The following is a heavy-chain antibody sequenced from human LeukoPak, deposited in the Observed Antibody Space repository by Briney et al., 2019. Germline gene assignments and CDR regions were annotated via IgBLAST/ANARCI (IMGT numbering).Heavy chain of an antibody. D-gene: IGHD6-19*01. CDR3: ARRMFSSAWYPFDY. Sequence: SETLSLTCTVFGGSISSSNYYWGWIRQPPGKGLEWIGTTYYSGSAYYNPSLKSRVTISVDTSKNQFSLKLSSVTAADTAVYYCARRMFSSAWYPFDYWGQGTLVTVSS. CDR2: TYYSGSA. V-gene: IGHV4-39*01. J-gene: IGHJ4*02. CDR1: GGSISSSNYY.